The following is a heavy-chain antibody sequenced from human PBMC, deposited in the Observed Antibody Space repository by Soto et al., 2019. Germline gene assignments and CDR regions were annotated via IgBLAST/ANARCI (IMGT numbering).Heavy chain of an antibody. CDR3: AREAAGGGYYYYYGMDV. J-gene: IGHJ6*02. D-gene: IGHD6-13*01. V-gene: IGHV1-18*04. Sequence: ASVKVSCKASGYTFTSYGISCVRQAPGQGLEWMGWISAYNGNTNYAQKLQGRVTMTTDTSTSTAYMELRSLRSDDTAVYYCAREAAGGGYYYYYGMDVWGQGTTVTVSS. CDR1: GYTFTSYG. CDR2: ISAYNGNT.